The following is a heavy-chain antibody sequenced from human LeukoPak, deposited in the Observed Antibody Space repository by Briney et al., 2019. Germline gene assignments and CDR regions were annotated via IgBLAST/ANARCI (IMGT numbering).Heavy chain of an antibody. D-gene: IGHD3-22*01. CDR2: IYHSGST. CDR1: GGSISSGDYY. J-gene: IGHJ4*02. V-gene: IGHV4-30-4*01. CDR3: ARGPDSSGYYYFDY. Sequence: SETLSLTCTVSGGSISSGDYYWSWIRQPPGKGLEWIGYIYHSGSTHFNPSLKSRVTISVDTSKNQFSLKLSSVTAADTAVYFCARGPDSSGYYYFDYWGQGTLVTVSS.